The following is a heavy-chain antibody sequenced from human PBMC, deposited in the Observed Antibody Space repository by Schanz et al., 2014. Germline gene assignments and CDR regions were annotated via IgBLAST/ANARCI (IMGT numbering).Heavy chain of an antibody. V-gene: IGHV3-66*01. CDR3: ARDLPRTFLFDY. Sequence: EVQLVESGGGLVQPGGSLRLSCAASGFTFSAYYMDWVRQAPGKGLEWVSFVHPGGSTYYPDSVKGRFTISRDSSKNTLYLQMNSLRPEDTAVYYCARDLPRTFLFDYWGQGTLVTVSS. CDR1: GFTFSAYY. J-gene: IGHJ4*02. CDR2: VHPGGST.